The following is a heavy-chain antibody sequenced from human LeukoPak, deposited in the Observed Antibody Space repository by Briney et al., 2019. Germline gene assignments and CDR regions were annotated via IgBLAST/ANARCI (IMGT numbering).Heavy chain of an antibody. CDR1: GFTFSSYA. J-gene: IGHJ5*02. V-gene: IGHV3-23*01. CDR2: ISCSGGST. D-gene: IGHD3-10*01. Sequence: GGPLRLSCAASGFTFSSYAMSWVRQPPGKGLEWVSAISCSGGSTYYADSVKGRFTISRDNSKNTLYLQMNSLRAEDTAVYYCAKDPLWFGESPNWFDPWGQGTLVTVSS. CDR3: AKDPLWFGESPNWFDP.